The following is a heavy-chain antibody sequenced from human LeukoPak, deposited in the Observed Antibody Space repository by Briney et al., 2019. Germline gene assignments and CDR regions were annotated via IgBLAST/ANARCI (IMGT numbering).Heavy chain of an antibody. J-gene: IGHJ2*01. Sequence: GGSLRLSCAASGFTFSNYAMSWVRQAPGKGLEWVSGISGSGGSTYYADSVKGRLTISRDNSKNTLYLQMDSLRAEDTAVYYCAKVGIRISLIVVVVTTDDDWYFDLWGRGTLVTVSS. D-gene: IGHD3-22*01. CDR2: ISGSGGST. CDR1: GFTFSNYA. V-gene: IGHV3-23*01. CDR3: AKVGIRISLIVVVVTTDDDWYFDL.